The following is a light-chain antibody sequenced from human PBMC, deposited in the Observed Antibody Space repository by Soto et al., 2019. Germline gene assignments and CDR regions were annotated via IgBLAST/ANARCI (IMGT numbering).Light chain of an antibody. CDR2: GAS. CDR1: QSISSDY. Sequence: EIVLTQSPGTLSLSPGERATLSCRASQSISSDYLAWYQQKPGQAPRLLIYGASSRATGIPDRFSGSGSGTDFTLTISRLEPEHFAVYHCQQYGSFPWTFGQGTKVDIK. V-gene: IGKV3-20*01. CDR3: QQYGSFPWT. J-gene: IGKJ1*01.